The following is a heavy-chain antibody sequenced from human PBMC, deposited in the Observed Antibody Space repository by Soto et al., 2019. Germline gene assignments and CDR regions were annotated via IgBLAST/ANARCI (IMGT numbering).Heavy chain of an antibody. CDR2: IKSKSDGGTT. D-gene: IGHD3-10*01. J-gene: IGHJ4*02. CDR3: PTVLLWFGELCH. Sequence: EVQLVESGGGLVKPGGSLRLSCAASGFTFSNAWMSWVRQAPGKGLEWVGRIKSKSDGGTTDYAAHVKGRFTISREDSNHTLYLQMNGLKTKDTAGYYCPTVLLWFGELCHWGQGTLVTVSS. CDR1: GFTFSNAW. V-gene: IGHV3-15*01.